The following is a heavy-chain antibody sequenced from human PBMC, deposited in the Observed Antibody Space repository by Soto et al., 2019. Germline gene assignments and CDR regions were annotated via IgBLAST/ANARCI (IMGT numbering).Heavy chain of an antibody. D-gene: IGHD4-17*01. CDR2: ISGSGGST. CDR3: SGKFYNDYVNYFDY. Sequence: EVQLLDSGGGLVQPGGSLRLSCATSGFIVSSYGMSWVRQAPGKGLEWVSIISGSGGSTYYADSVKGRFTISRDNSKNTMQLQKNSRRAEDTAVYYCSGKFYNDYVNYFDYWGQGTLVTVSS. V-gene: IGHV3-23*01. J-gene: IGHJ4*02. CDR1: GFIVSSYG.